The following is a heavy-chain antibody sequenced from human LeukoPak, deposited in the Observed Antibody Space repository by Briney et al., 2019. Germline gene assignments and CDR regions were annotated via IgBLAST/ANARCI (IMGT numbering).Heavy chain of an antibody. CDR1: GFTFRAPY. Sequence: GGSLRLSCAASGFTFRAPYMDWVRQAPGKGLEWVGRTRNKANSYTTEYAASGRGRFTISRDDSKNSQYLQMNSLKSEDTAVYYCARKSRAAAGTFDYWGQGTLVTVSS. J-gene: IGHJ4*02. D-gene: IGHD6-13*01. V-gene: IGHV3-72*01. CDR3: ARKSRAAAGTFDY. CDR2: TRNKANSYTT.